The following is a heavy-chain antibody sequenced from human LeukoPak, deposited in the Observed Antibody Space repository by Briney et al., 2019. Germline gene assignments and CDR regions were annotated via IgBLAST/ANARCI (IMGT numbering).Heavy chain of an antibody. D-gene: IGHD5-18*01. CDR3: ASSKTGIQLWRSFDY. CDR2: ISPTSSTI. V-gene: IGHV3-48*04. CDR1: GFTFNTYS. Sequence: HPGGSLRLSCAASGFTFNTYSMNWVRQAPGKGLEWVSYISPTSSTIYYTDSVKGRFTVSRDNGRNTLHLQMNYLRAEDTAVYYCASSKTGIQLWRSFDYRGQGALVIVSS. J-gene: IGHJ4*02.